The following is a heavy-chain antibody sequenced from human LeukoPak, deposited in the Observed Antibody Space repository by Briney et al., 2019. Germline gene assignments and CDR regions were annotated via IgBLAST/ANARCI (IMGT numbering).Heavy chain of an antibody. V-gene: IGHV4-59*01. J-gene: IGHJ4*02. D-gene: IGHD3-10*01. CDR2: IYYTGST. CDR1: GDSFNNYY. Sequence: SETLSLTCTVSGDSFNNYYWSWIRQPPGKGLQWSGYIYYTGSTNYNPFLKSRATISVDTSKNHFSLKLSSVTAADTAVYYCARIKYGSGSPFDYWGQGTLVTVSS. CDR3: ARIKYGSGSPFDY.